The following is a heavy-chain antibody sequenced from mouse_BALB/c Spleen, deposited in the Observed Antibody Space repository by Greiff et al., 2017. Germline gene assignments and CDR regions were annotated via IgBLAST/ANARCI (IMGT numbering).Heavy chain of an antibody. Sequence: EVKLVESGGGLVQPKGSLKLSCAASGFTFNTYAMNWVRQAPGKGLEWVARIRSKSNNYATYYADSEKDRFTISRDDSQSMLYLQMNNLKTEDTAMYYCVSSTMITGDYAMDYWGQGTSVTVSS. CDR3: VSSTMITGDYAMDY. CDR2: IRSKSNNYAT. J-gene: IGHJ4*01. D-gene: IGHD2-4*01. CDR1: GFTFNTYA. V-gene: IGHV10-1*02.